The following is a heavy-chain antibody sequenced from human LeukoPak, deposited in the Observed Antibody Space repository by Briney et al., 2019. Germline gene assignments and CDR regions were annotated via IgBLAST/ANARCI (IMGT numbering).Heavy chain of an antibody. CDR3: ARASRGSAMVENDY. J-gene: IGHJ4*02. CDR1: GYTFTGYY. Sequence: ASVKVSCKASGYTFTGYYMHWVRQAPGQGLEWMGWINPNSGGTNYAQKFQGRVTMNRDTSISTAYMELSRLRSDDTAVYYCARASRGSAMVENDYWGQGTLVTVSS. V-gene: IGHV1-2*02. D-gene: IGHD5-18*01. CDR2: INPNSGGT.